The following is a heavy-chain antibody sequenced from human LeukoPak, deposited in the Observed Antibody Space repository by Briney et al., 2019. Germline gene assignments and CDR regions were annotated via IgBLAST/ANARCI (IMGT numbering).Heavy chain of an antibody. CDR2: INPSGGST. V-gene: IGHV1-46*01. CDR1: GYTFTSYY. D-gene: IGHD5-18*01. J-gene: IGHJ3*02. CDR3: ARKPAGRWRYGLAFDI. Sequence: GASVKVSCKASGYTFTSYYMHWVRQAPGQGLEWMGIINPSGGSTSYAQKFQGRVTITRNTSISTAYMELSSLRSEDTAVYYCARKPAGRWRYGLAFDIWGQGTMVTVSS.